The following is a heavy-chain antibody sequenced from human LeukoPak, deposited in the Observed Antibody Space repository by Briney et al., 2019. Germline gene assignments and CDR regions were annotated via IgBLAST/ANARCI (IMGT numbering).Heavy chain of an antibody. V-gene: IGHV3-48*03. CDR3: AREDDSSGYYYGRCDY. CDR2: ICGRGITT. CDR1: GLTFSGYE. D-gene: IGHD3-22*01. Sequence: GGSLRLSCEASGLTFSGYEMNWVRQAPGKGLEWIPYICGRGITTYYADSVKGRFTISRDDAKKLLYLEMYSLRAEDTAVYYCAREDDSSGYYYGRCDYWGQGTLVTVSS. J-gene: IGHJ4*02.